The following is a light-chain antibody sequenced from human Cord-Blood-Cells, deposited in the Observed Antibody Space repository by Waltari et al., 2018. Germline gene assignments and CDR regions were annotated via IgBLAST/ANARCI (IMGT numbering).Light chain of an antibody. CDR3: QQYYSTLPYT. J-gene: IGKJ2*01. V-gene: IGKV4-1*01. CDR2: WAS. Sequence: DIVMTQSPDSLAVSLGERATINCKSSQSVLYSSNNKNYLAWYHQKPGQPPKLLIYWASTRESGVPDRFSGSGSGTDFTLTISSLQAEDVAVYYCQQYYSTLPYTFGQGTKLEIK. CDR1: QSVLYSSNNKNY.